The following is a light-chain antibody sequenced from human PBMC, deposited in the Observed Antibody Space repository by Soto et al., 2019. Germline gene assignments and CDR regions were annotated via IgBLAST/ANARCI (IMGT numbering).Light chain of an antibody. Sequence: DIVMTQSPDSLAVSLGERATINCKSSQSVLSTSNNKNYLAWYQQKPGQPPRLLIYWASTRESGVPDRFSGSRSGTDFTLTIRNLQAEDVAFYYCQQCYSTPYTFGQGTKLEI. J-gene: IGKJ2*01. CDR2: WAS. V-gene: IGKV4-1*01. CDR1: QSVLSTSNNKNY. CDR3: QQCYSTPYT.